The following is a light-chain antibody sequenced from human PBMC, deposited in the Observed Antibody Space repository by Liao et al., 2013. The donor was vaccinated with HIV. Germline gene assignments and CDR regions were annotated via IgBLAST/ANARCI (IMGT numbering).Light chain of an antibody. CDR2: YDT. V-gene: IGLV3-21*01. CDR1: NIGGRS. CDR3: QVWDINSDQDVV. J-gene: IGLJ2*01. Sequence: VLTQPPSVSEAPGKTARITCGGPNIGGRSVHWYQQKPGQAPVLVLYYDTDRPSGIPERFSGSNSGDTATLTINRVEAGDEADYYCQVWDINSDQDVVFGGGTELTVL.